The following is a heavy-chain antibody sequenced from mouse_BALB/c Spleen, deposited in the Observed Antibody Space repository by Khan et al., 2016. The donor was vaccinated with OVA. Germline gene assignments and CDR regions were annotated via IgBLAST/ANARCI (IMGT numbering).Heavy chain of an antibody. V-gene: IGHV1-31*01. CDR2: INPYNGAS. J-gene: IGHJ4*01. Sequence: VQLQQSGPEMVKPGASAKISCRASGYSFTGYYIHWVKQSHVKSLEWIGRINPYNGASSYSQNFKDKASLTVDKSSSTAYMELHSLTSEDSAVYYCARWVLYDGYYDSLDNWGQGTSVTVSS. CDR1: GYSFTGYY. CDR3: ARWVLYDGYYDSLDN. D-gene: IGHD2-3*01.